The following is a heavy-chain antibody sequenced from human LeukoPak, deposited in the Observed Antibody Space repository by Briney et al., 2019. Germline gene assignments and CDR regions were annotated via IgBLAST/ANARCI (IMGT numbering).Heavy chain of an antibody. V-gene: IGHV3-53*01. CDR2: IYSGGST. CDR1: GFTVSSNY. D-gene: IGHD5-18*01. J-gene: IGHJ4*02. CDR3: AREKSGYSYGGFDY. Sequence: GGSLRLSCAASGFTVSSNYMSWVRQAPGKGLEWVSVIYSGGSTYYADSVKGRFTISRDNSKNTLYLQMNSLRAEDTAVYYCAREKSGYSYGGFDYRGQGTLVTVSS.